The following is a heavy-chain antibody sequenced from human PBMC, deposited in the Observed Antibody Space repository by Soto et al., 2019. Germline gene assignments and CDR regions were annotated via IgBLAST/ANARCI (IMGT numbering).Heavy chain of an antibody. CDR1: GYAFSIYW. CDR2: IYPGDSDT. CDR3: ARGYCTATICDPWFDP. D-gene: IGHD2-8*02. J-gene: IGHJ5*02. Sequence: GESLKISCHGSGYAFSIYWIALVGQMPGKGLEWMGIIYPGDSDTRYSPSFQGQVTISVDKSITTAYLQWSSLKASDTAMYYCARGYCTATICDPWFDPWGQGTLVTVSS. V-gene: IGHV5-51*01.